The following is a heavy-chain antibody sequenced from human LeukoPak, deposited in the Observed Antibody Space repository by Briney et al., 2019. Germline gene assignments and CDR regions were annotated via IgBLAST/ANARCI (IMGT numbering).Heavy chain of an antibody. CDR3: ARGDDILSGDY. D-gene: IGHD3-9*01. CDR1: GGTFSSYA. V-gene: IGHV1-69*04. CDR2: IIPILGIA. Sequence: SVKVSCKASGGTFSSYAISWVRQAPGQGLKWMGRIIPILGIANYAQKFQGRVTITADKSTSTAYMELSSLRSEDTAVYYCARGDDILSGDYWGQGTLVTVSS. J-gene: IGHJ4*02.